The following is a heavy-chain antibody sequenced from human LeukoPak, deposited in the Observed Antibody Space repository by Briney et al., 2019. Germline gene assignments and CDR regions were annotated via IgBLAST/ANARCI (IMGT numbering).Heavy chain of an antibody. V-gene: IGHV1-46*01. CDR3: ARKMNLNYYDSSGHYFLDAFDI. CDR2: INPSGGST. J-gene: IGHJ3*02. CDR1: GYTFTSYY. Sequence: GASVKVSCKASGYTFTSYYLHWVRQAPGQGLEWMGIINPSGGSTTYARKFQGRVTMTRDTSTSTVYIELSSLRSEDTAVYYCARKMNLNYYDSSGHYFLDAFDIWGQGTMVTVSS. D-gene: IGHD3-22*01.